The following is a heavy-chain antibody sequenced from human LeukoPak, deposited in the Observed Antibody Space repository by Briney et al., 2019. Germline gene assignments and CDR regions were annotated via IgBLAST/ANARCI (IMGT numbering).Heavy chain of an antibody. CDR3: ARDLGPTFPHSSGWLDY. D-gene: IGHD6-19*01. Sequence: GGSLRLSCAASGLRFSDYYVSWIRQAPGKGLQRVSYISSGGDIMHYADSVKGRFTISRDNAKNSLYLQMNSLRAEDTAVYYCARDLGPTFPHSSGWLDYWGQGTLVTVSS. J-gene: IGHJ4*02. CDR2: ISSGGDIM. CDR1: GLRFSDYY. V-gene: IGHV3-11*04.